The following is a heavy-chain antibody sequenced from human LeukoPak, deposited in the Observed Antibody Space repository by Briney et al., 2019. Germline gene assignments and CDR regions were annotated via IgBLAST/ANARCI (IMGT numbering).Heavy chain of an antibody. Sequence: ASVKVSCKASGYTFTSYDINWVRQATGRGLEWMGWMNPNSGNTGYAQKFQGRVTITRNTSISTAYMELSSLRSEDTAVYYCARVTAMGDFDPWGQGTLVTVSS. CDR3: ARVTAMGDFDP. CDR1: GYTFTSYD. J-gene: IGHJ5*02. CDR2: MNPNSGNT. D-gene: IGHD5-18*01. V-gene: IGHV1-8*03.